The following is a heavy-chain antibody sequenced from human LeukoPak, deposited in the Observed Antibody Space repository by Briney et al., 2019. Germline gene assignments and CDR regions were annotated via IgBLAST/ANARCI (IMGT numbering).Heavy chain of an antibody. CDR1: GFSFSGHW. CDR3: ARGPNSNWSGLDF. J-gene: IGHJ4*02. CDR2: ISPTGSTT. D-gene: IGHD6-6*01. V-gene: IGHV3-74*01. Sequence: GGSLRLSCTASGFSFSGHWMHWARQLPGKGLVWVSRISPTGSTTSYADSVKGRFTVSRDNAKNTLYLQVYNLRAEDTAVYYCARGPNSNWSGLDFWGQGTLLTVSS.